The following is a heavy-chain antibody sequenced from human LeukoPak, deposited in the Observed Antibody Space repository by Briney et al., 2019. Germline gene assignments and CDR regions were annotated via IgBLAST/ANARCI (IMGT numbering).Heavy chain of an antibody. CDR2: IDTNTGIP. D-gene: IGHD1-14*01. Sequence: ASVKVSCKASGYTFINFAMNWVRQAPGQGLEWMGWIDTNTGIPTYAQGFTGRFVFSLNTSVSTVYLQITSLQAEDAAVYYCARDPGSQRVNRLARRGDYWGQGTLVTVSS. V-gene: IGHV7-4-1*02. CDR1: GYTFINFA. CDR3: ARDPGSQRVNRLARRGDY. J-gene: IGHJ4*02.